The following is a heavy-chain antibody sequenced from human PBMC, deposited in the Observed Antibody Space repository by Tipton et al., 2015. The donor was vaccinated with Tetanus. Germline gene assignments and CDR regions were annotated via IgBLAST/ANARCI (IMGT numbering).Heavy chain of an antibody. CDR3: ARSRDSYGMDV. J-gene: IGHJ6*02. Sequence: SLRLSCAASGFTFSSYDMHWVRQATGKGLEWVSAIGTAGDTYYPGSVKGRFTISRENAKNSLYLQMNSLRAGDTAVYYCARSRDSYGMDVWGQGTTVTVSS. V-gene: IGHV3-13*01. D-gene: IGHD3-22*01. CDR2: IGTAGDT. CDR1: GFTFSSYD.